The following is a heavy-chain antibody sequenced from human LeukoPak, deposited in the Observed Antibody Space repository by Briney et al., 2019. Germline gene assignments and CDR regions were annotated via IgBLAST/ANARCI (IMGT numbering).Heavy chain of an antibody. CDR1: GFTFSSYA. CDR3: AKVDGGLATAGTPDH. V-gene: IGHV3-23*01. D-gene: IGHD6-13*01. J-gene: IGHJ4*02. Sequence: PGGSLRLSCAASGFTFSSYAMSWVRQAPGKGLEWVSAVTGSGGSTYYVDSVKGRFTISRDNSNNTLYLQMNSLRAEDTAVYYCAKVDGGLATAGTPDHWGQGTLVTVSS. CDR2: VTGSGGST.